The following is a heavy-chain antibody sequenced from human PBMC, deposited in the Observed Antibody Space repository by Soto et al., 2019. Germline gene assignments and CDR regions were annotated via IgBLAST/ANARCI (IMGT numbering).Heavy chain of an antibody. CDR3: AREASVLIPAAQPSRFDS. D-gene: IGHD2-2*01. V-gene: IGHV1-18*01. CDR1: GYSFMKYG. CDR2: ISPYSGYT. J-gene: IGHJ4*02. Sequence: ASVEGLCKGFGYSFMKYGINWVRQAPGQGLEWVGWISPYSGYTHSAQKFHGRLTLTTDTAASTAYMELRILRSADTALYYCAREASVLIPAAQPSRFDSWGQGTLVTVSS.